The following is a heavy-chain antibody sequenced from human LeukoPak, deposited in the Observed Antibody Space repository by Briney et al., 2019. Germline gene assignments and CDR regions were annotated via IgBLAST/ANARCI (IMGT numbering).Heavy chain of an antibody. CDR3: ARGTTSARLLY. D-gene: IGHD6-6*01. CDR1: GGSISTYY. J-gene: IGHJ4*02. Sequence: PSETLSLTCTVSGGSISTYYWSWIRQPPGKGLEWIGYIYYSGSTNYNPSLKSRVTISVDTSKNQFSLKLSSVTAADTAVYYCARGTTSARLLYWGQGTLVTVSS. CDR2: IYYSGST. V-gene: IGHV4-59*01.